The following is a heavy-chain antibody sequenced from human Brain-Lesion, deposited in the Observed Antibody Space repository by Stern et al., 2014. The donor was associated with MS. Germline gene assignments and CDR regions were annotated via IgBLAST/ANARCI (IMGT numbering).Heavy chain of an antibody. Sequence: QVQLQESGPGLVKPSETLSLTCTVSGGSISSSTYYWAWIRQPPGKGLEWIGNIYYSGFTSYNPSPKSRVTISVDMSKNQFSLKLRSVTAADTAIYYCARHDSVPRPSQLYSARDRGPGYFDYWGQGTLVTVSS. CDR3: ARHDSVPRPSQLYSARDRGPGYFDY. CDR1: GGSISSSTYY. CDR2: IYYSGFT. J-gene: IGHJ4*02. V-gene: IGHV4-39*01. D-gene: IGHD1-26*01.